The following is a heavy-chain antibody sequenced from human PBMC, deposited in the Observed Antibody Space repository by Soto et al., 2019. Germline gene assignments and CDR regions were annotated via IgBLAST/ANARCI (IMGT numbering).Heavy chain of an antibody. Sequence: SETLSLTCTVSGGSISSGGYYWSWIRQHPGKGLEWIGYIYYSGSTYYNPSLKSRVTISVDTSKNQFSLKLSSVTAADTAVYYCARESYFATGEITFDPWGQGTLVTVSS. CDR3: ARESYFATGEITFDP. D-gene: IGHD3-9*01. V-gene: IGHV4-31*03. CDR2: IYYSGST. CDR1: GGSISSGGYY. J-gene: IGHJ5*02.